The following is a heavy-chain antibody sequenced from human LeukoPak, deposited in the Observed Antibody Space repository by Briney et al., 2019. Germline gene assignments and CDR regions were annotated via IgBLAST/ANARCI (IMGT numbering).Heavy chain of an antibody. D-gene: IGHD5-18*01. CDR1: GVSISSYY. Sequence: PSETLSLTCTVSGVSISSYYWSWIRQPPGKGLEWIGYIYYSGSTNYNPSLKSRVTISVDASKNQFSLKLSSVTAADTAVYYCASHRGYRREFGYWGQGTLVTVSS. CDR2: IYYSGST. CDR3: ASHRGYRREFGY. V-gene: IGHV4-59*01. J-gene: IGHJ4*02.